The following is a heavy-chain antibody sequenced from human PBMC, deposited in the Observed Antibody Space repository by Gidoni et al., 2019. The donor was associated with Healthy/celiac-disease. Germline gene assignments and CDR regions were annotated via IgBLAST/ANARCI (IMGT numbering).Heavy chain of an antibody. V-gene: IGHV4-38-2*01. CDR1: GYSISSGYY. CDR2: IYHSGST. CDR3: ASRYSSGWYVVY. J-gene: IGHJ4*02. D-gene: IGHD6-19*01. Sequence: QVQLQASGPGLVKPSETLSLTCAVSGYSISSGYYWGWIRQPPGKGLEWIGSIYHSGSTYYNPSLKSRVTISVDTSKNQFSLKLSSVTAADTAVYYCASRYSSGWYVVYWGQGTLVTVSS.